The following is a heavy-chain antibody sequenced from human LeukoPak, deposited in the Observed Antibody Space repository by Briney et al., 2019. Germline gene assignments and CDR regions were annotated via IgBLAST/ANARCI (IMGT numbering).Heavy chain of an antibody. Sequence: PGGSLRLSCAASGFTFSSYSMNWVRQAPGKGLEWVSYISSSSSTIYYADSVKGRFTISRDNAKNSLYLQMNSLRAEDTAVYYCARDLDWNWLYAFDIWGQGTMVTVSS. CDR3: ARDLDWNWLYAFDI. CDR1: GFTFSSYS. J-gene: IGHJ3*02. D-gene: IGHD1-7*01. CDR2: ISSSSSTI. V-gene: IGHV3-48*01.